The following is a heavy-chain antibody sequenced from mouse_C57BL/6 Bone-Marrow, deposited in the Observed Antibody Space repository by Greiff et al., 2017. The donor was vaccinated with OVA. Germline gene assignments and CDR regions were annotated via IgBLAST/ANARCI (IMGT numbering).Heavy chain of an antibody. V-gene: IGHV1-81*01. CDR2: IYPRSGNT. J-gene: IGHJ2*01. CDR3: ARWNIDY. Sequence: QVHVKQSGAELARPGASVKMSCKASGYTFTSYGISWVKQRTGQGLEWIGEIYPRSGNTYYNEKFKGKATLTADKSSSTAYMELRSLTSEDTAVYFCARWNIDYWGQGTTLTVSS. CDR1: GYTFTSYG.